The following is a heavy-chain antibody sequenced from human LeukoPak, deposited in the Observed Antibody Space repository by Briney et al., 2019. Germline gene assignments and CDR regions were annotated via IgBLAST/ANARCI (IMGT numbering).Heavy chain of an antibody. CDR2: ISSSSYYL. J-gene: IGHJ4*02. Sequence: GGSLRLSCAASGFTSSKYNMNWVRQSPGKGLEWVPSISSSSYYLTYRDSVKGRFTISRDNAKNSLFLVMNSLRAEDTAVYYCARVDCTCASCYLDRWGQGTLVTVSS. CDR3: ARVDCTCASCYLDR. D-gene: IGHD2-15*01. V-gene: IGHV3-21*01. CDR1: GFTSSKYN.